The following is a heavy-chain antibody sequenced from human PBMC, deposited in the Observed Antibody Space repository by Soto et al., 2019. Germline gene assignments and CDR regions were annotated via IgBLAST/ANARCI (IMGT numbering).Heavy chain of an antibody. CDR2: ISWNSGSI. D-gene: IGHD6-19*01. CDR3: AKDRGLVLSFYFDY. CDR1: GFTFDAYA. V-gene: IGHV3-9*01. Sequence: EVQLVESGGGLVQPGRSLRLSCAASGFTFDAYAMHWVRQAPGKGLEWVSGISWNSGSIGYADSVKGRFTISRDNAKNSLYLQMNSLGAEDTAFYYCAKDRGLVLSFYFDYWGQGTLVTVSS. J-gene: IGHJ4*02.